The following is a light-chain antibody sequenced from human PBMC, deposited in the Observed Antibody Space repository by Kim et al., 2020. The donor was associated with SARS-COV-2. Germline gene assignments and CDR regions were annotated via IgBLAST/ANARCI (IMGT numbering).Light chain of an antibody. CDR3: QQYGSAYT. Sequence: LTPAERATLSCTASQSVSSSYLAWYQQKPGQAPRLLIYGASSSRAAGIPDRFSGSGSGTDFTLTISRLEPEDFAVYYCQQYGSAYTFGQGTKLEIK. J-gene: IGKJ2*01. V-gene: IGKV3-20*01. CDR1: QSVSSSY. CDR2: GASS.